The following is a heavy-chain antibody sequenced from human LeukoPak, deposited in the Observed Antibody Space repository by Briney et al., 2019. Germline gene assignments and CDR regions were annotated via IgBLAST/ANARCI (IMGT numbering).Heavy chain of an antibody. CDR3: ASAYSSGWYFTYFDY. Sequence: PSETLSLTCTVSGGSISSSSYYWGWIRQPPGTGLEWIGSIYYSGSTYYNPSLKSRVTISVDTSKNQFSLKLSSVTAADTAVYYCASAYSSGWYFTYFDYWGQGTLVTVSS. D-gene: IGHD6-19*01. J-gene: IGHJ4*02. CDR2: IYYSGST. CDR1: GGSISSSSYY. V-gene: IGHV4-39*01.